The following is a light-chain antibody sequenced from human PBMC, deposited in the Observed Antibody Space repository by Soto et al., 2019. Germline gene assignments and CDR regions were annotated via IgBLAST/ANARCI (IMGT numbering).Light chain of an antibody. CDR2: GNS. CDR3: QSYDSSLSGWV. CDR1: SSNIGAGYD. J-gene: IGLJ3*02. V-gene: IGLV1-40*01. Sequence: QSALTQPPSVSGAPGQRVTISCTGSSSNIGAGYDVHWYQQLPGTAPKLLIYGNSNRPSGVPDRFSGSKSVTSASLAITGLQAEDEADYYCQSYDSSLSGWVFGGGTKLTVL.